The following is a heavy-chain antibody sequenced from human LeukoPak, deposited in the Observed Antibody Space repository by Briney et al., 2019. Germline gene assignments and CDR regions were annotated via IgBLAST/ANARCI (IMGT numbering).Heavy chain of an antibody. CDR1: CGSISSSSYY. J-gene: IGHJ4*02. D-gene: IGHD6-13*01. V-gene: IGHV4-39*07. CDR2: IYYSVST. Sequence: PSETLSLTCTVSCGSISSSSYYWGWIRQPPGKGPEWIGSIYYSVSTYDNPSLKSRVTISVDTSKNQFSLKLSSVTAADTAVYYCARDRAAAGNFDYWGQGTLVTVSS. CDR3: ARDRAAAGNFDY.